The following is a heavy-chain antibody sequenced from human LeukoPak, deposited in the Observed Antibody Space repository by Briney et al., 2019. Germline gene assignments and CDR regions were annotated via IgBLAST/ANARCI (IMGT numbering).Heavy chain of an antibody. CDR1: GYTFTSYG. CDR2: ISAYNSNT. Sequence: ASVKVSCKASGYTFTSYGISWVRLAPGQGLEWMGWISAYNSNTSYAQKLQGRVTMTTDTSTSTAYMELRSLRSDDTAVYYCARELAAAGTGYYYYYGMDVWGQGTTVTVSS. V-gene: IGHV1-18*01. D-gene: IGHD6-13*01. J-gene: IGHJ6*02. CDR3: ARELAAAGTGYYYYYGMDV.